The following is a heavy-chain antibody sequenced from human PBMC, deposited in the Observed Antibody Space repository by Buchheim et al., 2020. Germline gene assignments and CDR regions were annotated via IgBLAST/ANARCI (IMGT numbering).Heavy chain of an antibody. J-gene: IGHJ2*01. V-gene: IGHV3-23*01. D-gene: IGHD6-19*01. CDR2: ISGSGGST. Sequence: EVQLLESGGGLVQPGGSLRLSCAASGFTFSSYAMSWVRQAPGKGLEWVSAISGSGGSTYYADSVKGRFTISRDNSKKKLYLPMNSLRAEDTAVYYCAKVGHSSGWYSGYFDLWGRGTL. CDR3: AKVGHSSGWYSGYFDL. CDR1: GFTFSSYA.